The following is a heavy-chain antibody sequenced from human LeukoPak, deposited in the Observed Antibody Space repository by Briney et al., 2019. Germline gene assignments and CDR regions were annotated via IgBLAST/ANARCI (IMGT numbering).Heavy chain of an antibody. D-gene: IGHD5-18*01. J-gene: IGHJ4*02. CDR1: GFTFSTYG. Sequence: GGSLRLSCAASGFTFSTYGVHWVRQAPGKGLEWVAFIRHDGSNKYYGDSVKGRFTISRDNSKNTLYLQMNSLRAEDTAVYYCAKDGYSYGLRQDLDYWGQGSLVTVSS. V-gene: IGHV3-30*02. CDR3: AKDGYSYGLRQDLDY. CDR2: IRHDGSNK.